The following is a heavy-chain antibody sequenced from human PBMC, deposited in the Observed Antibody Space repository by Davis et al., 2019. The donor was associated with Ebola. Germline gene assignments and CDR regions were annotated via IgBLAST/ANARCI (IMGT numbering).Heavy chain of an antibody. Sequence: GESLKISCKGSRYSFTSHWIGRVRQMPGNGLAWMGIIYPCNSDTRYSPSFQGQVTISADTSITTAYLQWSSLKASDTAMYFCARRGNFSNEYFDYWGQGTLVTVSS. J-gene: IGHJ4*02. CDR1: RYSFTSHW. CDR2: IYPCNSDT. V-gene: IGHV5-51*01. CDR3: ARRGNFSNEYFDY. D-gene: IGHD4-11*01.